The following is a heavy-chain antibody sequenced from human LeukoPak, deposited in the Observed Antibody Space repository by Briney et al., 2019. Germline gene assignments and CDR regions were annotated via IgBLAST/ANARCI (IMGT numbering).Heavy chain of an antibody. V-gene: IGHV3-30*02. D-gene: IGHD6-19*01. CDR3: AKDLVHGRTIGLVDHDFDI. CDR1: GFTFSGYG. CDR2: IRYDGINK. Sequence: PGGSLRLPCAASGFTFSGYGMHWVRQAPGKGLEWVAFIRYDGINKYYADSVKGRFTISRDNSKNTLYLQMNNLRAEDTAVYHCAKDLVHGRTIGLVDHDFDIWGEGTMVTVSS. J-gene: IGHJ3*02.